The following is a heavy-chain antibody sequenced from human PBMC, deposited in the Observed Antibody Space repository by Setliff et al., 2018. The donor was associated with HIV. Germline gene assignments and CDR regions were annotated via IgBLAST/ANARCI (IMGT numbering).Heavy chain of an antibody. CDR3: ARGLWFGGSYWFDP. CDR2: IYYTGTT. V-gene: IGHV4-59*11. D-gene: IGHD3-10*01. CDR1: GGSISSHY. J-gene: IGHJ5*02. Sequence: SETLSLTCTVSGVSGGSISSHYWNWIRQPPGKGLEWIGYIYYTGTTKNNPALKSRVTMSIDTSKNQFSLKLSSVTAADTAVYYCARGLWFGGSYWFDPWGQGTLGT.